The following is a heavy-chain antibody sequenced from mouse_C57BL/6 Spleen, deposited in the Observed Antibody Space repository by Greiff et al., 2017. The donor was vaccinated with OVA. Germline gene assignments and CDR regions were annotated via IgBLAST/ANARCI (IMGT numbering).Heavy chain of an antibody. CDR1: GFNIKNTY. J-gene: IGHJ4*01. D-gene: IGHD1-1*01. V-gene: IGHV14-3*01. CDR2: IDPANGNT. Sequence: EVMLVESVAELVRPGASVKLSCTASGFNIKNTYMHWVKQRPEQGLEWIGRIDPANGNTKYAPKFQGKATITADTSSNTAYLQLSSLTSEDTAIYYCARSNYGSSYSYDAMDYWGQGTSVTVSS. CDR3: ARSNYGSSYSYDAMDY.